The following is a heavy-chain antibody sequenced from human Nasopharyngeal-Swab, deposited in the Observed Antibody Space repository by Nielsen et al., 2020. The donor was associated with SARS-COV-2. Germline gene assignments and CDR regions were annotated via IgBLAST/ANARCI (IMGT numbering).Heavy chain of an antibody. CDR1: RGTFSRSA. V-gene: IGHV1-69*13. CDR3: ASLEMRNYYGSGRLNWYFDL. J-gene: IGHJ2*01. D-gene: IGHD3-10*01. Sequence: SVQVSCKAPRGTFSRSAISWVPQAPVQGLEWLGGIIPIFGTANFAQKFPGRVTITADESTSTAYMELSSLRSEDTAVYYCASLEMRNYYGSGRLNWYFDLWGRGTLVTVSS. CDR2: IIPIFGTA.